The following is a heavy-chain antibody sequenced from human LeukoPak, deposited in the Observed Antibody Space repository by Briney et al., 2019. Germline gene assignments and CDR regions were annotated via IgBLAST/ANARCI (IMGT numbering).Heavy chain of an antibody. V-gene: IGHV3-53*01. CDR3: ARVIGPDYYDSSGYYWGFDY. D-gene: IGHD3-22*01. CDR2: IYSGGST. J-gene: IGHJ4*02. Sequence: GGSLRLSCAASGFTVSSNYMSWVRQAPGKGLEWVSVIYSGGSTYYADSVKGRFTISRDNAKNSLYLQMNSLRAEDTAVYYCARVIGPDYYDSSGYYWGFDYWGQGTLVTVSS. CDR1: GFTVSSNY.